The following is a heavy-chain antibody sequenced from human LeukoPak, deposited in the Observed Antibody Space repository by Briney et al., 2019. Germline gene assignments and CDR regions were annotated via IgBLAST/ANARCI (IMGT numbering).Heavy chain of an antibody. V-gene: IGHV1-2*02. CDR1: GYTFTGYY. CDR3: ARDLNGDYASAFDI. J-gene: IGHJ3*02. CDR2: INPNSGGT. D-gene: IGHD4-17*01. Sequence: GASVKVSCKASGYTFTGYYMHWVRQAPGQGLEWMGWINPNSGGTNYAQKFQGRVTMTRDTSISTAYMELSRLRSDDTAVYYCARDLNGDYASAFDIRGQGTMVTVSS.